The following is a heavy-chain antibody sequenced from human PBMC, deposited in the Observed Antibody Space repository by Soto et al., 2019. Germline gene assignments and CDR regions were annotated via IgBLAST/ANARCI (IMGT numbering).Heavy chain of an antibody. Sequence: PGESLKISCKGSGYSFTSYWIGWVRQMPGKGLEWMGIIYPGDSDTRYSPSFQGQVTISADKSISTAYLQWSSLKASDTAMYYCAIPIAAAGSAYYYGMDVWGQGTTVTVSS. CDR3: AIPIAAAGSAYYYGMDV. CDR2: IYPGDSDT. D-gene: IGHD6-13*01. CDR1: GYSFTSYW. J-gene: IGHJ6*02. V-gene: IGHV5-51*01.